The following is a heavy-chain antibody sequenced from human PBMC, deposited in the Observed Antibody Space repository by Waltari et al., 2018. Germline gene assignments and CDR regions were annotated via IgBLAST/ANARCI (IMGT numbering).Heavy chain of an antibody. V-gene: IGHV3-30*04. CDR1: ELLSSGTA. J-gene: IGHJ3*02. D-gene: IGHD3-3*01. CDR3: ARGRAYDFWSGYSAEPDAFDI. CDR2: IVYDGRSK. Sequence: QGQLVESGGGVVQPGRSPRLSCAASELLSSGTAINWARPAPGKGLEGVADIVYDGRSKNYADSVKGRFTISRDNSKSTLYLQMNSLRTEDTAVYYCARGRAYDFWSGYSAEPDAFDIWGQGTMVIVSS.